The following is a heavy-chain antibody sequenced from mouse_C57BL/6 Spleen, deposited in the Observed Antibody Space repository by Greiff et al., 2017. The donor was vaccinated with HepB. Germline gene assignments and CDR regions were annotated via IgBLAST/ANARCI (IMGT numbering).Heavy chain of an antibody. V-gene: IGHV1-26*01. D-gene: IGHD1-1*02. Sequence: EVQLQQSGPELVKPGASVKISCKASGYTFTDYYMNWVKQSHGKSLEWIGDINPNNGGTSYNQKFKGKATLTVDKSSSTAYMELRSLTSEDSAVYYCAGGTIWSWGQGTSVTVSS. J-gene: IGHJ4*01. CDR2: INPNNGGT. CDR1: GYTFTDYY. CDR3: AGGTIWS.